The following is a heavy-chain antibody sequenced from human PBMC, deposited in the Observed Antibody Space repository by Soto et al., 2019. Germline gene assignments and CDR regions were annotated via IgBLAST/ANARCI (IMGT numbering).Heavy chain of an antibody. CDR2: ISYDGRNE. J-gene: IGHJ4*02. V-gene: IGHV3-30*04. D-gene: IGHD3-22*01. CDR3: AREHLTYYYDSSGYYYFVY. CDR1: GFTFTSYA. Sequence: QVQLVESGGGVVQPGRSLRLSCAASGFTFTSYAMHWVRQAPGKGLEWVAVISYDGRNEYYADSVKGRFTISRDNSKNTLYLQMNSLRAGDTAVYYCAREHLTYYYDSSGYYYFVYWAQGTLVTVSS.